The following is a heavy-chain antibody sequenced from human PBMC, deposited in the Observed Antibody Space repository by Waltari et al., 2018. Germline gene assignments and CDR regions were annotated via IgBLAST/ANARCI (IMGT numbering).Heavy chain of an antibody. J-gene: IGHJ4*02. V-gene: IGHV3-33*01. D-gene: IGHD3-10*01. Sequence: QGQLVESGGGVVQPGRSLRLSCAASGFTFRNSGMHWVRQAPGKGLEWVALIWYDGSNKNYADSVKGRFTISRDNSKNTLYLQMNSLRDEDTAVYYCARGGAKEALGDFLWGQGTLVIVSS. CDR1: GFTFRNSG. CDR2: IWYDGSNK. CDR3: ARGGAKEALGDFL.